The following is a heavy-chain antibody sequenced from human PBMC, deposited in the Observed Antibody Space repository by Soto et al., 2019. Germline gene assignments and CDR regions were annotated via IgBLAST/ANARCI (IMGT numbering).Heavy chain of an antibody. Sequence: SQTLSLTCVISGDSVSSNGACWNWIRQSPSRGLQWLGRIYYRSKWFHDYAASVESRMAINPDTSRNQFSLQLNYVTPEDTGVYYCARVHCSAGTCLDGLDFWGQGTTVTVSS. CDR2: IYYRSKWFH. V-gene: IGHV6-1*01. CDR1: GDSVSSNGAC. J-gene: IGHJ6*02. D-gene: IGHD2-15*01. CDR3: ARVHCSAGTCLDGLDF.